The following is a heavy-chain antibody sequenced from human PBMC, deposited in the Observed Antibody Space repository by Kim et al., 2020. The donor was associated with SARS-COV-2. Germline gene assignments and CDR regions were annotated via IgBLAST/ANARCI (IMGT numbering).Heavy chain of an antibody. D-gene: IGHD6-13*01. CDR3: ARVVRSSSWYWYYYYYGMDV. V-gene: IGHV1-8*01. CDR2: MNPNSGNT. Sequence: ASVKVSCKASGYTFTSYDINWVRQATGQGLEWMGWMNPNSGNTGYAQKFQGRVTMTRNTSISTAYMELSSLRSEDTAVYYCARVVRSSSWYWYYYYYGMDVWGQGTTVTVSS. J-gene: IGHJ6*02. CDR1: GYTFTSYD.